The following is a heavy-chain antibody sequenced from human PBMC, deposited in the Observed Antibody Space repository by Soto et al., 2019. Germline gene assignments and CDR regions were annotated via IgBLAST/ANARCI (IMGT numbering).Heavy chain of an antibody. V-gene: IGHV3-73*01. CDR3: TRAPDGNNADY. Sequence: GSLRLSCAASGFIFSGTTIHWVRQASGEGLEWVGRIRGRADNYATGYAASVKGRFTISRDDSKKTAYLQMNSLKTEDTAVYFCTRAPDGNNADYWGQGTLVTVSS. J-gene: IGHJ4*02. CDR1: GFIFSGTT. D-gene: IGHD6-13*01. CDR2: IRGRADNYAT.